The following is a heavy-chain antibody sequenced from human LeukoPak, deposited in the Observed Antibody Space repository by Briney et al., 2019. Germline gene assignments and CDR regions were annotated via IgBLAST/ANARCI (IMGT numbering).Heavy chain of an antibody. D-gene: IGHD5-12*01. CDR1: GLTPSSPE. CDR3: AREVVTQAIYSGYDAFEI. J-gene: IGHJ3*02. Sequence: GGSRSPSLQAPGLTPSSPEMDWSRKAQGKGLGWVSYINSDNSVLYADSVKGRFTISSDKATNSVYLQMNSLRAEDTAVYYCAREVVTQAIYSGYDAFEIWGQGTMVTVSS. V-gene: IGHV3-48*03. CDR2: INSDNSV.